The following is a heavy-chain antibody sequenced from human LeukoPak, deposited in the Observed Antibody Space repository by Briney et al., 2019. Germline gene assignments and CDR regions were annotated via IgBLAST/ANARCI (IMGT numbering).Heavy chain of an antibody. CDR2: KYTSGST. Sequence: SETLSLTCTASGGTISSGSYYWSCIRQPAGQELEWIRRKYTSGSTNYNPSRKSRVTISVDTSKNQFSLKLSSVTAADTAVYYCARGGYSSGWSPIDYYYYYGMDVWGQGTTVTVSS. J-gene: IGHJ6*02. CDR3: ARGGYSSGWSPIDYYYYYGMDV. D-gene: IGHD6-19*01. CDR1: GGTISSGSYY. V-gene: IGHV4-61*02.